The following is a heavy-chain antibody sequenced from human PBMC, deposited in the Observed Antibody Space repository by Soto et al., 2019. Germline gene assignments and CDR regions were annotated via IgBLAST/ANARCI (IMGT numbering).Heavy chain of an antibody. Sequence: GGSLRLSCAASGFSFRDHSMNWVRQAPGKGLEWISYIRGTTTISYADSVKGRFTISRDNAENSLYLQMNSLRDEDTAVYYCARDLSWAFDHWGQGALVTVSS. CDR3: ARDLSWAFDH. V-gene: IGHV3-48*02. CDR1: GFSFRDHS. J-gene: IGHJ4*02. D-gene: IGHD6-13*01. CDR2: IRGTTTI.